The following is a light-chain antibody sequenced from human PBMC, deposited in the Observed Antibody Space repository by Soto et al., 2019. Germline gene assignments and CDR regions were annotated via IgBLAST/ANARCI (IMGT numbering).Light chain of an antibody. CDR3: QQYNSYLLT. Sequence: DIQMTQSPSTLSASVGDRVTITCRASQSISSWLAWYQQKPGKAPKLLIYDASSLESGVPSRFSGSGSGTECTLTISSLQPDDFATYYCQQYNSYLLTFGGGTKVEIK. V-gene: IGKV1-5*01. CDR2: DAS. J-gene: IGKJ4*01. CDR1: QSISSW.